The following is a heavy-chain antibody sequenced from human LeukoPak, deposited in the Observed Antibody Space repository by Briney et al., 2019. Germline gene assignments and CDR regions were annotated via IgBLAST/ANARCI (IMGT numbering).Heavy chain of an antibody. V-gene: IGHV1-69*05. CDR1: GGTFSSYA. CDR3: AKGWARITIFGVAPYPDYFDY. CDR2: IIPIFGTA. Sequence: SVKVSCKASGGTFSSYAISWVRQAPGQGLEWMGGIIPIFGTANYAQKFQGRVTITTDESTSTAYMELSSLRSEDTAVYYCAKGWARITIFGVAPYPDYFDYWGQGTLVTVSS. D-gene: IGHD3-3*01. J-gene: IGHJ4*02.